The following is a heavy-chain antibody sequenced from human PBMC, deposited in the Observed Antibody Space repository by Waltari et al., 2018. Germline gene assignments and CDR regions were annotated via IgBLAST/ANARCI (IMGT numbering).Heavy chain of an antibody. CDR2: IYSSGST. Sequence: VQLQESGPGLVKPSEPLSLTCIVSGGSASNYYWTWIRQPPGKGLEWIGYIYSSGSTNYNPSLKSRVTISVDTSKTQFSLRLSSVTAADTAVYYCARDPFYYMDVWGKGTTVTVSS. J-gene: IGHJ6*03. CDR3: ARDPFYYMDV. V-gene: IGHV4-59*02. CDR1: GGSASNYY.